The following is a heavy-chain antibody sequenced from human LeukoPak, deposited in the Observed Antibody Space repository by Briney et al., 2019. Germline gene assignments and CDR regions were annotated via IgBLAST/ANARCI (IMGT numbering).Heavy chain of an antibody. Sequence: SETLSLTCTVSGGSISSYYWSWIRQPPGKGLEWIGYIYYSGSTNCNPSLKSRVTISVDTSKNQFSLKLSSVTAADTAVYYCARGFKEPLFDYWGQGTLVAVSS. CDR1: GGSISSYY. D-gene: IGHD1-14*01. V-gene: IGHV4-59*01. J-gene: IGHJ4*02. CDR3: ARGFKEPLFDY. CDR2: IYYSGST.